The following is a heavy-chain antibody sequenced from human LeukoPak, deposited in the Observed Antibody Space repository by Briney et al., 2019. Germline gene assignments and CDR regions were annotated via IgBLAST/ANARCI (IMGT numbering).Heavy chain of an antibody. J-gene: IGHJ4*02. V-gene: IGHV4-39*07. CDR2: IYYSGST. CDR1: GGSISSSSYY. D-gene: IGHD6-13*01. CDR3: ARDPTYSSSKFGYYFDY. Sequence: SETLSLTRTVSGGSISSSSYYWGWIRQPPGKGLEWIGSIYYSGSTYYNPSLKSRVTISVDTSKNQFSLKLSSVTAADTAVYYCARDPTYSSSKFGYYFDYWGQGALVTVSS.